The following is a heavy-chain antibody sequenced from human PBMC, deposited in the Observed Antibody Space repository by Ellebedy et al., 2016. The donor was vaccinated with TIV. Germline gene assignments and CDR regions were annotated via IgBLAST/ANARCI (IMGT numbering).Heavy chain of an antibody. CDR3: ARGGVGVWSGYPLDT. CDR2: ISYDGSNE. V-gene: IGHV3-30*03. J-gene: IGHJ5*02. Sequence: GESLKISCVASGFTFSDYGMHWVRQAPGKGLEWVASISYDGSNEHYPDPVNGRFTISRDNSKNTVYVEVNSLRPEDTAVYYCARGGVGVWSGYPLDTWGRGTLVTVSS. CDR1: GFTFSDYG. D-gene: IGHD3-3*01.